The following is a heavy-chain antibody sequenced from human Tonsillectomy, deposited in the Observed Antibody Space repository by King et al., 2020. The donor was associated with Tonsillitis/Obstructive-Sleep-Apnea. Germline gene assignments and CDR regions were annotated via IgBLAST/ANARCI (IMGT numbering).Heavy chain of an antibody. J-gene: IGHJ3*02. CDR3: ASVGLAVAGDVEAFDI. V-gene: IGHV4-31*03. D-gene: IGHD6-19*01. CDR1: GGSISSGGYY. Sequence: VQLQESGPGLVKPSQTLSLTCTVSGGSISSGGYYWTWIRQHPGKGLEWIGYIYYSGSTYYNPSLKSRVTISVDTSKNQFSLKLSSVTAADTAVYYCASVGLAVAGDVEAFDIWGPGTMVTVSS. CDR2: IYYSGST.